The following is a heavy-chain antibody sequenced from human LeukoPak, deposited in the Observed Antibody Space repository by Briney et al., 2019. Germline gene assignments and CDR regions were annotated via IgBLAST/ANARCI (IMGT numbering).Heavy chain of an antibody. J-gene: IGHJ6*02. CDR2: ISSSSSYI. CDR1: GFTFSTYN. Sequence: GGSLRLSCAASGFTFSTYNMNWVRQAPGKGLEWVSYISSSSSYIYYADSVKGRFTISRDNAKNSLFLQMNTLRAEDTAVYYCARDPYSSTWSYGMDVWGQGTTVTAS. D-gene: IGHD6-6*01. V-gene: IGHV3-21*04. CDR3: ARDPYSSTWSYGMDV.